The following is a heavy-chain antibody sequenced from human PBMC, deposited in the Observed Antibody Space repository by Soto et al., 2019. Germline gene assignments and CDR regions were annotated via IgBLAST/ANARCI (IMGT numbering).Heavy chain of an antibody. Sequence: QVQLVQSGAEVKKPGASVKVSCKASGYTFTSYGISWVRQAPGQGLEWMGWISAYNGNTNYAQKLQGRVTMTTDTSTRTAYMELRSLRSDDTAVYYCARDNLVPWYYYDSSGYYYFDYWGQGTLVTVSS. CDR3: ARDNLVPWYYYDSSGYYYFDY. J-gene: IGHJ4*02. V-gene: IGHV1-18*01. D-gene: IGHD3-22*01. CDR1: GYTFTSYG. CDR2: ISAYNGNT.